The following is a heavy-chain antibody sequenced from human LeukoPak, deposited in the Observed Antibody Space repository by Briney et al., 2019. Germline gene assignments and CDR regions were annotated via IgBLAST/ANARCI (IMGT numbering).Heavy chain of an antibody. CDR3: ARDRNLGA. CDR1: GFTFSSYS. CDR2: ISSSSSYI. Sequence: GGSLRLSCAASGFTFSSYSMNWVRQAPGKGLEWVSSISSSSSYIYYAYSVKGRFTISRDNAKDSLYLQMNSLRAEDTAVYYCARDRNLGAWGQGTLVTVSS. V-gene: IGHV3-21*01. J-gene: IGHJ4*02.